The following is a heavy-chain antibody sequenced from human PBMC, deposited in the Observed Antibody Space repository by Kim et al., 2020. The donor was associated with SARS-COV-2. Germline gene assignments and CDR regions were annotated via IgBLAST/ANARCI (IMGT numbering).Heavy chain of an antibody. J-gene: IGHJ4*02. D-gene: IGHD2-15*01. Sequence: GGSLRLSCAASGFTFSSYSMNWVRQAPGKGLEWVSSISSSSSYIYYADSVKGRFTISRDNAKNSLYLQMNSLRAEDTAVYYCARGVANEDIVVVVAATPIDYWGQGTLVTVSS. CDR2: ISSSSSYI. V-gene: IGHV3-21*01. CDR3: ARGVANEDIVVVVAATPIDY. CDR1: GFTFSSYS.